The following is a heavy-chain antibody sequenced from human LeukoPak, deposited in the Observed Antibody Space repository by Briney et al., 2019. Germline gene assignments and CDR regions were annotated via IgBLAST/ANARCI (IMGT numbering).Heavy chain of an antibody. CDR1: GGSISSYY. CDR2: IYYSGGT. D-gene: IGHD1-26*01. CDR3: ARKGRRVGSYIDY. V-gene: IGHV4-59*08. Sequence: PSETLSLTCTVSGGSISSYYWSWIRQPPGKGLEWIAYIYYSGGTNYNPSLRSRVTISVDTSKNQFSLKLSSVTAADTAVYYCARKGRRVGSYIDYWGQGTLVTVSS. J-gene: IGHJ4*02.